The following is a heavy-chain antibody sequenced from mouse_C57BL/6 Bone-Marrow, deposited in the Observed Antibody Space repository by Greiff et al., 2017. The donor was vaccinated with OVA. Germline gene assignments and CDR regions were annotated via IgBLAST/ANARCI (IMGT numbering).Heavy chain of an antibody. J-gene: IGHJ2*01. Sequence: EVMLVESGGGLVKPGGSLKLSCAASGFTFSSYAMSWVRQTPEKRLEWVATISDGGSYTYYPDNVKGRFTISRDHAKNNLYLQMSHMKSEDTAMDYCATITTVVATDYFDYWGQGTTLTVSS. CDR3: ATITTVVATDYFDY. CDR1: GFTFSSYA. D-gene: IGHD1-1*01. V-gene: IGHV5-4*03. CDR2: ISDGGSYT.